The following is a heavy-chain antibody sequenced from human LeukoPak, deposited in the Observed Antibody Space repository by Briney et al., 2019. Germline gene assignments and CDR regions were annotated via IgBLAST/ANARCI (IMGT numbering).Heavy chain of an antibody. V-gene: IGHV4-39*07. CDR2: IYYSGST. J-gene: IGHJ3*02. CDR1: GGSISSSSYY. CDR3: ARAGDGYNLSGAFDI. D-gene: IGHD5-24*01. Sequence: PSETLSLTCTVSGGSISSSSYYWGWIRQPPGKGLEWIGSIYYSGSTYYNPSLKSRVTISVDTSKNQFSLKLSSVTAADTAVYYCARAGDGYNLSGAFDIWGQGTMVTVSS.